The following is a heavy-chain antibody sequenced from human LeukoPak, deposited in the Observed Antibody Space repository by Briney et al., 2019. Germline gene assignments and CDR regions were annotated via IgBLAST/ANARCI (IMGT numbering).Heavy chain of an antibody. D-gene: IGHD4-23*01. CDR3: ARIDGGHHLSPFDY. Sequence: SETLSLTCTVSGGSFSSSSYYWGWIRQPPGKGLEWIGSFYYSGTTYYNPSLKSRVTISVDTSKNQFSLKLSSVTAADTAIYYCARIDGGHHLSPFDYWGQGTLVTVST. CDR1: GGSFSSSSYY. J-gene: IGHJ4*02. V-gene: IGHV4-39*01. CDR2: FYYSGTT.